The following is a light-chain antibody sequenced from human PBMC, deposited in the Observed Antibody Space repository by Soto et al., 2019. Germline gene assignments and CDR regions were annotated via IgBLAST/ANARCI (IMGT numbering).Light chain of an antibody. CDR1: QDISDF. CDR2: DAS. CDR3: QEYHSLLYT. V-gene: IGKV1-27*01. Sequence: DIQMTQSPSSLSASVGDRVTITCRASQDISDFLAWYQQRPGKIPNLLVYDASTLQSGVPTRFSGSGSGTHFTLTISSLQPKDVASYYCQEYHSLLYTFGQGTKVEIK. J-gene: IGKJ2*01.